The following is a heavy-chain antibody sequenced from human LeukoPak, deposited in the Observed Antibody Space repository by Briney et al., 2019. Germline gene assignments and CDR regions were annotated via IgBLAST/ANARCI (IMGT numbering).Heavy chain of an antibody. V-gene: IGHV3-7*03. Sequence: PGGSLRLSCAASGLTFSSYWMSWVRQAPGKGLEWVANIKQDGGEKYYVDSVKGRFTISRDNARNSLYLQMNSLRAEDTAVYFCATEYGDYLNNWFDPWGQGTLVPVSS. D-gene: IGHD4-17*01. CDR1: GLTFSSYW. CDR3: ATEYGDYLNNWFDP. J-gene: IGHJ5*02. CDR2: IKQDGGEK.